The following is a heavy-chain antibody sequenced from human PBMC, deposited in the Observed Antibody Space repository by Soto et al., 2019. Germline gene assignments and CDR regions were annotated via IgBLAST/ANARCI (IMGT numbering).Heavy chain of an antibody. Sequence: PGGSLRLSCAASGFTFSSYEMNWVRQAPGKGLEWVSYISSSGSTIYYADSVKGRFTISRDNAKNSLYLQMNSLRAEDTAVYYCARVGGTGTGRFDPWGQGTLVTVSS. V-gene: IGHV3-48*03. J-gene: IGHJ5*02. CDR2: ISSSGSTI. CDR1: GFTFSSYE. D-gene: IGHD1-7*01. CDR3: ARVGGTGTGRFDP.